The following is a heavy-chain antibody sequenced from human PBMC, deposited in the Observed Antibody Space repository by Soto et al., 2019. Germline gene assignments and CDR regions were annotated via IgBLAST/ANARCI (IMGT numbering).Heavy chain of an antibody. Sequence: SETLSLTCTVSGGSISSGDYYWSWIRQPPGKGLEWIGYIYYSGSTYYNPSLKSRVTISVDTSKNQFSLKLSSVTAADTAVYYCASDRLRYFDGLPSTYYYYGMDVWGQGTTVTVSS. CDR2: IYYSGST. V-gene: IGHV4-30-4*01. J-gene: IGHJ6*02. CDR1: GGSISSGDYY. D-gene: IGHD3-9*01. CDR3: ASDRLRYFDGLPSTYYYYGMDV.